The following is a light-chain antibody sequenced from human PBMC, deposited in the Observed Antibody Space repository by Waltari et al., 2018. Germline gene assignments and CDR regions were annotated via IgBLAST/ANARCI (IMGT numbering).Light chain of an antibody. Sequence: EIVLTQSPGTLSLSPGERASISCRASQDVKSNYLAWYQQKPGQAPRLLIYCASSRATGIPDRFSGSGSGTDFTLTISRLEPEDFAVYYCQQYGRSPRTFGQGTKVEIK. CDR1: QDVKSNY. J-gene: IGKJ1*01. CDR2: CAS. V-gene: IGKV3-20*01. CDR3: QQYGRSPRT.